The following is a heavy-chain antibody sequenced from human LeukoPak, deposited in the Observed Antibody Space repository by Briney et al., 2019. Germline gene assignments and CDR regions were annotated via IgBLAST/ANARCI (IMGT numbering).Heavy chain of an antibody. D-gene: IGHD3-10*01. CDR1: GGSISSGSYY. CDR2: IYYSGST. CDR3: ASYGSGSYWGYFDY. Sequence: SEALSLTCTGSGGSISSGSYYWCWISQPPGKGLEWIGSIYYSGSTYYKPSLKSRVTISLDTSKNQFSLKLSSVTAADTAVYYCASYGSGSYWGYFDYWGQGTLVTVSS. J-gene: IGHJ4*02. V-gene: IGHV4-39*01.